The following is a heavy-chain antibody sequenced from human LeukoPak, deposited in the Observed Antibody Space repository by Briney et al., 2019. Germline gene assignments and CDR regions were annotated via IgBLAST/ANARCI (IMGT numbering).Heavy chain of an antibody. D-gene: IGHD3-16*01. CDR2: ISSSSSYI. CDR3: ARGGGLDV. Sequence: PGGSLRLSCAASGFTFSSYSMNWVRQAPGKGLEWVSSISSSSSYIYYADSVKGRFTISRDNAKNSLYLQMSNLRAEDTAVCFCARGGGLDVWGQGATVTVSS. CDR1: GFTFSSYS. V-gene: IGHV3-21*04. J-gene: IGHJ6*02.